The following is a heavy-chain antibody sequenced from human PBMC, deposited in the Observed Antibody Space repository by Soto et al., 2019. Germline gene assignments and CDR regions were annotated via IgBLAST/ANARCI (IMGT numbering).Heavy chain of an antibody. CDR2: INAGNGNT. CDR1: GYTFTSYA. CDR3: ASSPVDIVATIANWFDP. V-gene: IGHV1-3*01. Sequence: QVQLVQSGAEVKKPGASVKVSCKASGYTFTSYAMHWVRQAPGQRLEWMGWINAGNGNTKYSQKFQGRVTITRDTSASTAYMELSSLRSEDTAVYYCASSPVDIVATIANWFDPWGQGTLVTDSS. J-gene: IGHJ5*02. D-gene: IGHD5-12*01.